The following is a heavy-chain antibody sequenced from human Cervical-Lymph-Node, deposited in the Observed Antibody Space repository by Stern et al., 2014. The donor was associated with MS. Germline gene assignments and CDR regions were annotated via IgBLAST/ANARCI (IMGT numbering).Heavy chain of an antibody. CDR3: ARDTKQQLSFDY. Sequence: VQLVESGAEVKKPGASVKVSCKASGYTFTSYYMHWVRQAPGQGLEWMGIINPSGGSTSYAQKFQGRVTMTRDTSTSTVDMELSSLRSEDTAVYYCARDTKQQLSFDYWGQGTLVTVSS. CDR2: INPSGGST. D-gene: IGHD6-13*01. CDR1: GYTFTSYY. J-gene: IGHJ4*02. V-gene: IGHV1-46*03.